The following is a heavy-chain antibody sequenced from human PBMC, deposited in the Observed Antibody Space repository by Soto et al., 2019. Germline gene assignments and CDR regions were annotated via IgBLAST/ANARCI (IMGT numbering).Heavy chain of an antibody. CDR2: IYWNDDK. Sequence: SGPTLVNPTPTLTLTCTFSGFSLSTSGVGVGWIRQPPGKALEWLALIYWNDDKRYSPSLKSRLTITKDTSKNQVVLTMTNMDPVDTATYYCAHSPPDSVVVITQYYFDYWGQGTLVTVSS. V-gene: IGHV2-5*01. J-gene: IGHJ4*02. CDR3: AHSPPDSVVVITQYYFDY. CDR1: GFSLSTSGVG. D-gene: IGHD3-22*01.